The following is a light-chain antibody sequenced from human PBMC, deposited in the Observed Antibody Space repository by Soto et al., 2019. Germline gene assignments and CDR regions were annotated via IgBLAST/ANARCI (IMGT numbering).Light chain of an antibody. Sequence: EIVMTQSPATLSVSPGERATLSCRASQSVGSSLAWYQHKPGQAPRLVIYGASTRATGTPARFSGSASGTEFTLTISSLQSEDFAVYYCQQYYYWPLTFGGGTKVEIK. CDR1: QSVGSS. V-gene: IGKV3-15*01. CDR3: QQYYYWPLT. CDR2: GAS. J-gene: IGKJ4*01.